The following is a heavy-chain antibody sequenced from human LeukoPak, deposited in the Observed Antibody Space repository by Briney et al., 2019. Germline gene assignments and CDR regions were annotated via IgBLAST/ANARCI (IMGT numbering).Heavy chain of an antibody. CDR3: ARGRVEVTLIAVLNGDAFDT. J-gene: IGHJ3*02. CDR1: GYTFTNYD. D-gene: IGHD3-22*01. CDR2: MNPNSGNT. Sequence: GASVKVSCKASGYTFTNYDINWVRQATGQGLEWLGWMNPNSGNTGYAQKFQDRVTITRNTSISTVYMELSSLRSEDTAVYYCARGRVEVTLIAVLNGDAFDTWGQGTMVTVSS. V-gene: IGHV1-8*03.